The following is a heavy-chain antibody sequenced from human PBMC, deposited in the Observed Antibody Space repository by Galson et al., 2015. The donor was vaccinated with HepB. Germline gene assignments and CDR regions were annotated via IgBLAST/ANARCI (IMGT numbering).Heavy chain of an antibody. CDR1: GFTFGDYY. D-gene: IGHD3-10*01. V-gene: IGHV3-11*01. CDR2: ISGSGDTV. CDR3: ARDYYGSGSYARFDP. J-gene: IGHJ5*02. Sequence: SLRLSCAASGFTFGDYYMSWIRQAPGKGLEWISYISGSGDTVHYADSVKGRSTISRDNAKNSLSLQMSSLTAEDTAVYYCARDYYGSGSYARFDPWGQGTLVTVSS.